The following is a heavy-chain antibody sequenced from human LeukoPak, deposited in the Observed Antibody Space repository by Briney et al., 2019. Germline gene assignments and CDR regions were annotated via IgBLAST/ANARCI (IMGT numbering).Heavy chain of an antibody. CDR2: IYYSGST. CDR3: ARVSARYADYYYYYYMDV. Sequence: PSQTLSLTCTVSGGSISSGGYYWSWNRQHPGKGLEWIGYIYYSGSTYYNPSLKSRVTISVDTSKNQFSLKLSSVTAADTAVYYCARVSARYADYYYYYYMDVWGKGTTVTVSS. V-gene: IGHV4-31*03. CDR1: GGSISSGGYY. D-gene: IGHD6-6*01. J-gene: IGHJ6*03.